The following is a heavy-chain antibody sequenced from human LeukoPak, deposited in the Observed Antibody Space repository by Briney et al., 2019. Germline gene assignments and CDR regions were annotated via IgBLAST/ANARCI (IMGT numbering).Heavy chain of an antibody. Sequence: GGSLRLSCAASGFIFSTYGMTWFRQAPGRGLEWVSGISGSGLNTYYADSVKGRFTSSRDNSKNMLYLQMNSLRAEDTAVYYCAKMAEDYYYGAGRHFDYWGQGTRVTVSS. J-gene: IGHJ4*02. D-gene: IGHD3-10*01. CDR3: AKMAEDYYYGAGRHFDY. CDR2: ISGSGLNT. V-gene: IGHV3-23*01. CDR1: GFIFSTYG.